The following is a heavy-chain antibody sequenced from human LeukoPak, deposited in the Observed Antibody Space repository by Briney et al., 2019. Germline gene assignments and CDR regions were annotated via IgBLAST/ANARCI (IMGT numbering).Heavy chain of an antibody. V-gene: IGHV3-49*04. CDR1: GFTFSSYE. CDR2: IRSKAYGGTT. J-gene: IGHJ4*02. D-gene: IGHD6-13*01. Sequence: SLRLSCAASGFTFSSYEMNWVRQAPGKGLEWVGFIRSKAYGGTTEYAASVKGRFTISRDDSKSIAYLQMNSLKTEDTAVYYCTRASSSWYPEPDYWGQGTLVTVSS. CDR3: TRASSSWYPEPDY.